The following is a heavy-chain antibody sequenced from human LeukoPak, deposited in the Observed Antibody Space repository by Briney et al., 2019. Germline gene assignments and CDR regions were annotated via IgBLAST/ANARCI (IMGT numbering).Heavy chain of an antibody. J-gene: IGHJ6*02. CDR3: ARDLGDIVATITLTYYYYGMDV. V-gene: IGHV6-1*01. CDR2: TYYRSKWYN. CDR1: GDSVSSNSAA. Sequence: QTLSLTCAISGDSVSSNSAAWNWIRQSPSRGLEWLGRTYYRSKWYNDYAVSVKSRITINPDTSKNQFSLQLNSVTPEDTAVYYCARDLGDIVATITLTYYYYGMDVWGQGTTVTVSS. D-gene: IGHD5-12*01.